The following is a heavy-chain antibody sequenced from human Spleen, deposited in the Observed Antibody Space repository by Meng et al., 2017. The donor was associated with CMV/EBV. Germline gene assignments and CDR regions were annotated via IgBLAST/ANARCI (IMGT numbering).Heavy chain of an antibody. D-gene: IGHD3-3*01. CDR3: ARGPMTIFGVVDP. V-gene: IGHV4-31*02. CDR1: GYSISSGGYY. Sequence: SGYSISSGGYYWTWLRQRPGKGLEWIGYIYSGGTAFYNPSLQSRVSISVDTSKNQFSLKLSSVTAADTAVYHCARGPMTIFGVVDPWGQGTLVTVSS. J-gene: IGHJ5*02. CDR2: IYSGGTA.